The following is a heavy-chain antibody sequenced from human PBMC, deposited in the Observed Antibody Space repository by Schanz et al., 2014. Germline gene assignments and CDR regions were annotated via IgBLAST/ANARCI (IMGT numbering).Heavy chain of an antibody. Sequence: QVQLVESGGGVVQPGGSLTLSCAASKFTFSGYGMHWVRQAPGKGLDWVAFIRDNGSVKNYLDSVKGRFTISRDNPKNTLSLQMNSLRVEDTAVYYCARDLAFGGVYDRHSDSWGQGTLVTVSS. CDR2: IRDNGSVK. V-gene: IGHV3-30*02. CDR1: KFTFSGYG. D-gene: IGHD3-16*01. CDR3: ARDLAFGGVYDRHSDS. J-gene: IGHJ4*02.